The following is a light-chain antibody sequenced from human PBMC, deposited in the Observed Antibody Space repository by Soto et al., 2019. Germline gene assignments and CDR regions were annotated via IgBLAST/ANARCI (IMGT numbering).Light chain of an antibody. Sequence: EIVLTQSPATLSLSPGERATLSCWASQSVSNSLAWYQQRPGQSPRLLIYDVSTRATGIPARFGGSGSGTDFTLTISSLETEDFAVYYCHQYYRSPHTFGGGTKLEIK. V-gene: IGKV3-11*01. CDR3: HQYYRSPHT. CDR2: DVS. J-gene: IGKJ2*01. CDR1: QSVSNS.